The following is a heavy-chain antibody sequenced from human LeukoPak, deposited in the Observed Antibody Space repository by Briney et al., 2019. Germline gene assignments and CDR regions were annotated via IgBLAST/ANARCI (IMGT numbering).Heavy chain of an antibody. Sequence: SETLSLTCAVYGGSFSGYYWSWIRQPPGKGLEWIGEINHSGSTNYNPSLKSRVSISVDTSKNQFSLKLSSVTAADTAVYYCARGVVITTAFDYWGQGTLVTVSS. V-gene: IGHV4-34*01. D-gene: IGHD3-22*01. CDR3: ARGVVITTAFDY. J-gene: IGHJ4*02. CDR1: GGSFSGYY. CDR2: INHSGST.